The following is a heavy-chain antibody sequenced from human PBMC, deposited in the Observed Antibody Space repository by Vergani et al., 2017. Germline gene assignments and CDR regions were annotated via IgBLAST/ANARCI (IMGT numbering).Heavy chain of an antibody. V-gene: IGHV4-38-2*01. J-gene: IGHJ6*02. D-gene: IGHD3-10*01. CDR3: ARHRGSGGFFPSSYFYGMDV. CDR1: DSSIMTNPY. Sequence: QVQLQESGPGLVKPSETLTLTCDVSDSSIMTNPYWGWFRQSPGKGRGWIGLSHLSGDTHYNSSLKSRVSISIVSSSKFSLSLCPVTGADTAIYYCARHRGSGGFFPSSYFYGMDVWGHGTTVTVSS. CDR2: SHLSGDT.